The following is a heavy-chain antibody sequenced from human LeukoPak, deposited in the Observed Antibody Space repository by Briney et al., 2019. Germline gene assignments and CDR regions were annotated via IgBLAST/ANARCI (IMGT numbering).Heavy chain of an antibody. CDR1: GYSFPSYW. V-gene: IGHV5-51*01. CDR2: IYPGDSHP. J-gene: IGHJ5*02. CDR3: ARGPYAYTSSATLGSYNWFDP. D-gene: IGHD2-2*02. Sequence: GESLKISCKGSGYSFPSYWIGWVRQMPGKGLEWMGIIYPGDSHPRSSPSFQDQVTISVDKSSSTAYLQWSSLKASDTAMYYCARGPYAYTSSATLGSYNWFDPWGQGSLVTVSS.